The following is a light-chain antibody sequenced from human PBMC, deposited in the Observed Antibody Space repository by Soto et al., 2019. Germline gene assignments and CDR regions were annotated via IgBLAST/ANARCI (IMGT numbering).Light chain of an antibody. CDR1: SSDVGGYNY. Sequence: QSVLTQPRSVSGSPGQSVTISCTGTSSDVGGYNYVSWYQQHPGKAPKLIIYDVSKRPSGVPDRFSGSRSGNTASLTIAGIQAEDEADYYCCSYAGSYTLVFGGGTELTVL. V-gene: IGLV2-11*01. J-gene: IGLJ2*01. CDR2: DVS. CDR3: CSYAGSYTLV.